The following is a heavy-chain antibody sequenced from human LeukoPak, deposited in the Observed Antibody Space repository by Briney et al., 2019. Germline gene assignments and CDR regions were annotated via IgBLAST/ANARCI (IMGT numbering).Heavy chain of an antibody. Sequence: PGGSLRLSCAAAGFTFSSYWMSWVRQAPGKGLEWVANIKYDGSDKYYGDSVTGRFTISRDNSNNTVYLQMNSLRVEDTAVYYCARDLSSSWPSHFDFWGQGTLVTVST. J-gene: IGHJ4*02. V-gene: IGHV3-7*01. CDR3: ARDLSSSWPSHFDF. D-gene: IGHD6-19*01. CDR1: GFTFSSYW. CDR2: IKYDGSDK.